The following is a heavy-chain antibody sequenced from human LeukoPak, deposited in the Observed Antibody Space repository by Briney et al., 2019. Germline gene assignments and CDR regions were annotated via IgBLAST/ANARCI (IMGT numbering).Heavy chain of an antibody. CDR2: IDYSGGT. V-gene: IGHV4-59*01. J-gene: IGHJ6*03. CDR3: ARGNYSSDWYGERDYYYMDA. Sequence: SETLSLTCTVSGGSISSYFWSWIRQAPGRGLEWIGYIDYSGGTKYNPSLRSRLTISVDTSKNQFSLRPSSVTAADTAVYYCARGNYSSDWYGERDYYYMDAWGKGATVSVSS. CDR1: GGSISSYF. D-gene: IGHD6-19*01.